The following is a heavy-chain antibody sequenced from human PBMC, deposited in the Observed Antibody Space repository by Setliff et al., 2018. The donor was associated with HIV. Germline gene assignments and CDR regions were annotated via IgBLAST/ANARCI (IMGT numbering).Heavy chain of an antibody. CDR1: GGTFSSFA. CDR3: ARDHHSGSDWSRLGAFDI. CDR2: IIPVFGTT. V-gene: IGHV1-69*13. D-gene: IGHD1-26*01. J-gene: IGHJ3*02. Sequence: SVKVSCKASGGTFSSFAINWVRQAPGQGLEWVGGIIPVFGTTSYGHHFQGRVAITADASTSTAYLDLYSLRSEDTAVYYCARDHHSGSDWSRLGAFDIWGQGTVGTVSS.